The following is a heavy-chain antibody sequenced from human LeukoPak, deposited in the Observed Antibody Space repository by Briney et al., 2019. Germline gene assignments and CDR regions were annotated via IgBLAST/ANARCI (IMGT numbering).Heavy chain of an antibody. J-gene: IGHJ4*02. D-gene: IGHD6-6*01. V-gene: IGHV1-2*02. Sequence: ASVKVSCKASGYTFTGYYMHWVRQAPGQGLEWMGWINPNSGGTNYAQKFQGRVNMTRDTSISTAYMELSRLRSDDTAVYYCARDLYIAARRKYYFDYWGQGTLVTVSS. CDR3: ARDLYIAARRKYYFDY. CDR1: GYTFTGYY. CDR2: INPNSGGT.